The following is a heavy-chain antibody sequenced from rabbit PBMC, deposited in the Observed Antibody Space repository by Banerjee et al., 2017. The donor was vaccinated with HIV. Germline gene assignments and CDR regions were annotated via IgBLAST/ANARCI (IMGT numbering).Heavy chain of an antibody. CDR3: ARHVHFVGSDL. Sequence: QEQLEESGGDLVKPEGSLTLTCTASGFSFNNKYVMCWVRQAPGKGLEWIACINAGSADSTCYATWAKGRFTISKTSSTTVTLQMTSLTAADTTTYFCARHVHFVGSDLWGQGTLVTV. CDR2: INAGSADST. D-gene: IGHD3-1*01. J-gene: IGHJ4*01. V-gene: IGHV1S45*01. CDR1: GFSFNNKYV.